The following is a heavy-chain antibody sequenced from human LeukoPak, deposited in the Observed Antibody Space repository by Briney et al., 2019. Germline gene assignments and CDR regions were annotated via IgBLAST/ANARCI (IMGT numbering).Heavy chain of an antibody. J-gene: IGHJ3*01. CDR3: ARERVATASAFDV. CDR2: IKLDGSQK. V-gene: IGHV3-7*01. CDR1: GFTFSSYW. D-gene: IGHD4-23*01. Sequence: GGSLRLSCEASGFTFSSYWMSWVRQAPRKGLEWVANIKLDGSQKFYVDSVKGRFTISRDNAKKSLYLQMNSLRAEDTAVYYCARERVATASAFDVWGQGTMVTVSS.